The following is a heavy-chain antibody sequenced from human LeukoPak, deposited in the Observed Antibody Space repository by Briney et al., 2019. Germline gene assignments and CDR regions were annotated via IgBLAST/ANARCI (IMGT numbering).Heavy chain of an antibody. V-gene: IGHV3-33*01. CDR2: INYDGSNR. J-gene: IGHJ4*02. CDR3: ARWGGTRQFYFDY. D-gene: IGHD3-16*01. CDR1: GFSLSNYG. Sequence: TGGSLRLSCAASGFSLSNYGLHWVRQGPGEGLEWLAVINYDGSNRYYADSVKGRFTISKDSSENTLYLQMNSLRADDTAMYYCARWGGTRQFYFDYWGKGTLATVSS.